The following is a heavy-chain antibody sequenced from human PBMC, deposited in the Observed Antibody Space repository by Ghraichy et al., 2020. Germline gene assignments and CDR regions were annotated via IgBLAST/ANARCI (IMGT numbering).Heavy chain of an antibody. J-gene: IGHJ3*01. CDR3: TTDLLHNSGWLEAFDV. D-gene: IGHD6-19*01. Sequence: GGSLRLSCAASGFSFSNAWMNWVRQAPGKGLEWVGRIKRDSDGGTTDYAAPVKGIFTISRDDSKNTLYLQMNSLQTGDTAMYYCTTDLLHNSGWLEAFDVWGQGTMVTVSS. CDR2: IKRDSDGGTT. CDR1: GFSFSNAW. V-gene: IGHV3-15*07.